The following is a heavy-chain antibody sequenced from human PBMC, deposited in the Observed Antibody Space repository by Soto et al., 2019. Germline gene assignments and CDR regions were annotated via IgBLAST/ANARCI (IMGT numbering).Heavy chain of an antibody. CDR3: ARNDFWSGYYYYYYGMDV. V-gene: IGHV3-21*01. CDR2: ISSSSSYI. CDR1: GFPFSSYS. J-gene: IGHJ6*02. D-gene: IGHD3-3*01. Sequence: SLRLSCAASGFPFSSYSMNWVRQAPGKGLEWVSSISSSSSYIYYADSVKGRFTISRDNAKNSLYLQMNSLRAEDTAVYYCARNDFWSGYYYYYYGMDVWGQGTTVTAP.